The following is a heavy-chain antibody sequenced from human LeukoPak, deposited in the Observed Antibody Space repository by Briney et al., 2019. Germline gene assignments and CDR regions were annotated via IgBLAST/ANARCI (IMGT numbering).Heavy chain of an antibody. CDR1: GFTFSTYW. D-gene: IGHD3-22*01. CDR3: ARAPSEIGGYYPEYFRH. J-gene: IGHJ1*01. CDR2: IKSDGGT. Sequence: GGSLRLSCAASGFTFSTYWMHWVRQAPGKGLVWVSRIKSDGGTNYADSVKGRFTISRDNAKRTVSLQMNSLRPEDTGVYYCARAPSEIGGYYPEYFRHWGQGTLVTVSS. V-gene: IGHV3-74*01.